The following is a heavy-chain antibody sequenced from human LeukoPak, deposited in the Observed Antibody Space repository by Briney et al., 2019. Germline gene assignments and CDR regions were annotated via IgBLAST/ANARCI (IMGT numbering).Heavy chain of an antibody. CDR3: ARDSLLDY. CDR2: IYSGGST. D-gene: IGHD2-21*01. CDR1: GFTVSSNY. V-gene: IGHV3-66*02. J-gene: IGHJ4*02. Sequence: GGSLRLSCAASGFTVSSNYMSWVRQAPGKGLEWASVIYSGGSTYYADSVKGRFTISRDNSRNTLYLQMNSLRAEDTAVYYCARDSLLDYWGQGTLVTVSS.